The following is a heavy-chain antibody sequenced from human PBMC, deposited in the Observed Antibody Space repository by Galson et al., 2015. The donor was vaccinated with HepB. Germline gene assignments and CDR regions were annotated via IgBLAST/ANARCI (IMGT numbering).Heavy chain of an antibody. CDR1: GFTFSSYA. CDR3: ARDPIENYDSSGYYRDDDY. J-gene: IGHJ4*02. CDR2: ISYDGSNK. V-gene: IGHV3-30-3*01. D-gene: IGHD3-22*01. Sequence: SLRLSCAASGFTFSSYAMHWVRQAPGKGLEWVAVISYDGSNKYYADSVKGRLTISRDNSKNTLYLQMNSLRAEDTAVYYCARDPIENYDSSGYYRDDDYWGQGTLVTVSS.